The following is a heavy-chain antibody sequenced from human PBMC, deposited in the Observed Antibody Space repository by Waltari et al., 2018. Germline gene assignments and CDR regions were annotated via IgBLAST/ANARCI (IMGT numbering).Heavy chain of an antibody. Sequence: QVQLQQWGAGLLKPSETLSLTCAVYGGSFSGYYWSWIRQPPGKGLEWIGEINHSGSTNYNPSLKSRVTISVDTSKNQFSLKLSSVTAADTAVYYCARGVAGSGGDYWGQGTLVIVSS. V-gene: IGHV4-34*01. J-gene: IGHJ4*02. CDR1: GGSFSGYY. D-gene: IGHD6-19*01. CDR3: ARGVAGSGGDY. CDR2: INHSGST.